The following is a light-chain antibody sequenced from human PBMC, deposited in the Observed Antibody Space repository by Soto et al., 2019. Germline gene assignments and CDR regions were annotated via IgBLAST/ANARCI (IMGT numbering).Light chain of an antibody. Sequence: QSALTQPRSVSGSPGQSVSISCTGTSGDVGSYIHVSWYQQHPGRAPKLMIYDVDERPSGVPDRFSGSKSGNTASLTISGLQAEDEADYYCCSYAGSYTSSWVFGPATKDTVL. CDR3: CSYAGSYTSSWV. CDR1: SGDVGSYIH. CDR2: DVD. V-gene: IGLV2-11*01. J-gene: IGLJ1*01.